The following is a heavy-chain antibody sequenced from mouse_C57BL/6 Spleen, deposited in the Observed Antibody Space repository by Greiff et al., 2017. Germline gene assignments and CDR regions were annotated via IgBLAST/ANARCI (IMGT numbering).Heavy chain of an antibody. CDR1: GFNIKDDY. CDR2: IDPENGDT. J-gene: IGHJ3*01. CDR3: TTYYGSSWFAY. Sequence: EVQLQESGAELVRPGASVKLSCTASGFNIKDDYMHWVKQRPEQGLEWIGWIDPENGDTEYASKFQGKATITADTSSNTAYLQLSSLTSEDTAVYYRTTYYGSSWFAYWGQGTLVTVSA. D-gene: IGHD1-1*01. V-gene: IGHV14-4*01.